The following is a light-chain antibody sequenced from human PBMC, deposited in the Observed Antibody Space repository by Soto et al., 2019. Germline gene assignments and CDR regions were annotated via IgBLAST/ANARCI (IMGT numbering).Light chain of an antibody. Sequence: QSVLTQPASVSGSPGQSITIACTGTNRDVGSYNLVSWYQQRPGEAPKLIISEVRNRPSGISYRFTGSKSGNTASLTISVLQAEDEADYYCSSYTTTSTLVFGGGTKLTVL. J-gene: IGLJ3*02. CDR3: SSYTTTSTLV. V-gene: IGLV2-14*01. CDR1: NRDVGSYNL. CDR2: EVR.